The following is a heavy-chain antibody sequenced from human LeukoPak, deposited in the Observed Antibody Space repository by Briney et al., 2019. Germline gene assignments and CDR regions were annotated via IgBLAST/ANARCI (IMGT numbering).Heavy chain of an antibody. CDR1: EFTFSSYA. V-gene: IGHV3-30*04. CDR2: ISYDGSHK. J-gene: IGHJ4*02. CDR3: ARDYDYEDAGGFDY. D-gene: IGHD3-22*01. Sequence: GGSLILSCAASEFTFSSYAMHWVRQAPGKGLEWVAVISYDGSHKFYTDSVKGRFTISRDNSKNTLYLQMNSLRAEDTAVYYCARDYDYEDAGGFDYWGQGTLVTVSS.